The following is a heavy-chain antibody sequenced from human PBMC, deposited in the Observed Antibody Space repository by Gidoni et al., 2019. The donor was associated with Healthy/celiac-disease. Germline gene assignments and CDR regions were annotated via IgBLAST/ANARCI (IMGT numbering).Heavy chain of an antibody. Sequence: QLQLQESGPGLVTPSETLSLTCTVSGGSISRSSYYWGWIRQPPGKGLEWIGSIYYSGSTYYNPSLKSRVTISVDTSKNQFSLKLSSVTAADTAVYYCARRLYSSSWRVFDYWGQGTLVTVSS. CDR2: IYYSGST. D-gene: IGHD6-13*01. J-gene: IGHJ4*02. V-gene: IGHV4-39*01. CDR3: ARRLYSSSWRVFDY. CDR1: GGSISRSSYY.